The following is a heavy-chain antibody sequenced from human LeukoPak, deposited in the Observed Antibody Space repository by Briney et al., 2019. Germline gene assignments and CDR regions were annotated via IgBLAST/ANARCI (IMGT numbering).Heavy chain of an antibody. CDR1: GFTFSSYW. D-gene: IGHD2/OR15-2a*01. J-gene: IGHJ3*02. V-gene: IGHV3-74*01. CDR3: AKYTSMHI. CDR2: IDNDGSNT. Sequence: GGSLRLSCAASGFTFSSYWMHWVRQAPGKGLVWVSRIDNDGSNTNYADSVKGRFTISRDNAKNTLYLQMNSLRAEDTAVYYCAKYTSMHIWGQGAMVTVSS.